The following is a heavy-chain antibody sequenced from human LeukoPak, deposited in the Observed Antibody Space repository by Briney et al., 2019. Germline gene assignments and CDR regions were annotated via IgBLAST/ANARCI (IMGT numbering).Heavy chain of an antibody. J-gene: IGHJ4*02. V-gene: IGHV3-48*03. CDR2: ISSSGSTI. Sequence: GGSLRLSCAASGFTFSSYEMNWVRQAPGKGLEWVSYISSSGSTIYYADSVKGRFTISRDNAKNSLYLQMNSLRAEDTAVYYCAREVAAAGSPFDYWGQGTLVTVFS. D-gene: IGHD6-13*01. CDR1: GFTFSSYE. CDR3: AREVAAAGSPFDY.